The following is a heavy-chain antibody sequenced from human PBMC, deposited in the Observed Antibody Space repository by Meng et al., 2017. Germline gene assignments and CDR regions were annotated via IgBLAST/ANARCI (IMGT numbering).Heavy chain of an antibody. Sequence: QVQRVQAGTEVKKPGASVMVSFTASGYTFTSYGISWVRQGPGQGLEWMGWISAYNGNTNYAQKLQGRVTMTTDTSASTAYMELRSLRSDDTAVYYCARGGIAVAIDYWGQGTLVTVSS. V-gene: IGHV1-18*01. CDR2: ISAYNGNT. D-gene: IGHD6-19*01. CDR3: ARGGIAVAIDY. CDR1: GYTFTSYG. J-gene: IGHJ4*02.